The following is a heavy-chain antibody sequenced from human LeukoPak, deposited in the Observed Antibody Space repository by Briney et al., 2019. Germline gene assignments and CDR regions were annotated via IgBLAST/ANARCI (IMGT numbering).Heavy chain of an antibody. J-gene: IGHJ4*02. V-gene: IGHV4-31*03. CDR1: GGSISSGGYY. CDR3: ARSSTYYDFWSGYYNPYYFDY. CDR2: IYYSGST. D-gene: IGHD3-3*01. Sequence: SQTLSLTCTVSGGSISSGGYYWSWIRQHPGKGLEWIGYIYYSGSTYYNPSLKSRVTISVDTSKNQFSLKLSSVTAADTAVYYCARSSTYYDFWSGYYNPYYFDYWGQGTLVTVSS.